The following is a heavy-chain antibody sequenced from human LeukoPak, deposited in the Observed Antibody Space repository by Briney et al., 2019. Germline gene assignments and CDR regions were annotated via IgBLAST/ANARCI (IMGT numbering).Heavy chain of an antibody. CDR1: GYSFSTYS. D-gene: IGHD6-19*01. J-gene: IGHJ4*02. V-gene: IGHV3-30*02. Sequence: GGSLRLSCAASGYSFSTYSMNWVRQAPGKGLEWVAFIRYDGSNKYYADSVKGRFTISRDNSKNTLYLQMNSLRAEDTAVYYCAKSSSGWEDFDYWGQGTLVTVSS. CDR2: IRYDGSNK. CDR3: AKSSSGWEDFDY.